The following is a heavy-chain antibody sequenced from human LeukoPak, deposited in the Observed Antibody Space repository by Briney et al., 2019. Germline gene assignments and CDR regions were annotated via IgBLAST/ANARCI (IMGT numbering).Heavy chain of an antibody. CDR2: INHSGST. Sequence: PSETLSLTCAVYGGSFSGYYWSWIRQPPGKGLEWIGEINHSGSTNYNPSLKSRVTLSVDTSKNQFSLKLSSVTAADTAVYYCARGRRGTMIVVVTSIAFDIWGQGTMVTVSS. J-gene: IGHJ3*02. V-gene: IGHV4-34*01. D-gene: IGHD3-22*01. CDR3: ARGRRGTMIVVVTSIAFDI. CDR1: GGSFSGYY.